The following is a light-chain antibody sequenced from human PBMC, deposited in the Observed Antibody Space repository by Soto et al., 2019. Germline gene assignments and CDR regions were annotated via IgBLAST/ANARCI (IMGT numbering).Light chain of an antibody. J-gene: IGLJ2*01. Sequence: QSALTQPPSASGSPGQSVIISCTGTSSDVGGYNYVSWYQQHPGKAPKLMIYEVSKRPSGVPDRFSGSKSGNTASLTVSGLQAEDEANYYCISYAGSNNFVVFGGGTKLTVL. CDR3: ISYAGSNNFVV. CDR2: EVS. V-gene: IGLV2-8*01. CDR1: SSDVGGYNY.